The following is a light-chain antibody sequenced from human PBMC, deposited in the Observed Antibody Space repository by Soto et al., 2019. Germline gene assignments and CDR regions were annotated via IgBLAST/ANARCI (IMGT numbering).Light chain of an antibody. J-gene: IGLJ1*01. CDR2: EVS. Sequence: QSVLTQPASVSGSPGQSVTISCTGTSSDVGAYNYVSWYQQLPGKAPKLMIYEVSNRPSGVSNRFSGSKSGNTASLTISGLQAEDEADYYCSSDTSSNTYVFGTGTKLTVL. CDR1: SSDVGAYNY. V-gene: IGLV2-14*01. CDR3: SSDTSSNTYV.